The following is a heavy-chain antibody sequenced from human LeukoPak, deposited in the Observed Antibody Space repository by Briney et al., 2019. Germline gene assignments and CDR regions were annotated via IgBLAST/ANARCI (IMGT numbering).Heavy chain of an antibody. D-gene: IGHD5-18*01. CDR2: IYYSGST. CDR3: ARGIGYSYGPLDY. Sequence: KPSETLSLTCTVSGGSISSYYWSWLRQPPGKGLEWIGYIYYSGSTNYNPSLKSRVTISVDTSKNQFSLKLSSVTAADTAVYYCARGIGYSYGPLDYWGQGTLVTVSS. CDR1: GGSISSYY. J-gene: IGHJ4*02. V-gene: IGHV4-59*01.